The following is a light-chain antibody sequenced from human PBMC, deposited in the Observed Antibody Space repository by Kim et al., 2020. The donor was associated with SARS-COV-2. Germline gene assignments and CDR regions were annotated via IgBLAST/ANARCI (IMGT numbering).Light chain of an antibody. J-gene: IGLJ2*01. Sequence: ASVKLTCILSSGHNNDGIAWLQQLPVKGPGYLMRVYSDGRHTKGDGIPDRFSGSSSGSEYYLTISSLQSEDEADYYCQTWGSGIGVFGGGTKLTVL. CDR1: SGHNNDG. CDR2: VYSDGRH. CDR3: QTWGSGIGV. V-gene: IGLV4-69*01.